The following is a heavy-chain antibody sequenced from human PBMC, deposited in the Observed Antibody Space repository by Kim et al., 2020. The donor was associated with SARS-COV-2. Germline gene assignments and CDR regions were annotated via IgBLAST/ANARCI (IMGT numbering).Heavy chain of an antibody. V-gene: IGHV3-23*01. Sequence: DSVKGRFTISRDNAKNTLYLQMHSLRAEDTAVYYCAKDVYGDPADGAFDIWGQGTMVTVSS. J-gene: IGHJ3*02. CDR3: AKDVYGDPADGAFDI. D-gene: IGHD4-17*01.